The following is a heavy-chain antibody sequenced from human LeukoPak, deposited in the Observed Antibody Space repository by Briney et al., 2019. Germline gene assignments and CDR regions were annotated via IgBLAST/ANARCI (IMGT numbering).Heavy chain of an antibody. CDR3: AREGEYSSSPGDAFDI. V-gene: IGHV3-48*01. D-gene: IGHD6-6*01. J-gene: IGHJ3*02. Sequence: QTGGSLRLSCAASGFTFSSYSMNWVRQAPGKGLEWVSYISSSSSTIYYADSVKGRFTISRDNAKNSLYLQMNSLRAEDTAVYYCAREGEYSSSPGDAFDIWGQGTMVTVSS. CDR1: GFTFSSYS. CDR2: ISSSSSTI.